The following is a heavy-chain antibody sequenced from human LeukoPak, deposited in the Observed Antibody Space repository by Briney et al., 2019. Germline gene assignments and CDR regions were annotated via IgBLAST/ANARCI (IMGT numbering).Heavy chain of an antibody. CDR3: ARLNTNVPDY. D-gene: IGHD2-8*01. CDR2: IFPGDSDT. CDR1: GYGFTTYW. J-gene: IGHJ4*02. V-gene: IGHV5-51*01. Sequence: GESLKISCKSSGYGFTTYWIGWVRQMPGKGLEWVGIIFPGDSDTIYSPSFQGQVTISADYSINTADLHWSSLRASDTAIYYCARLNTNVPDYWGQGTLVTVSS.